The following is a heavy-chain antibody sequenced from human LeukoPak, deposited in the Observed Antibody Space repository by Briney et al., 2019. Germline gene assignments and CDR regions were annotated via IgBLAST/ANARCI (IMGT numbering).Heavy chain of an antibody. J-gene: IGHJ5*02. CDR2: MNPKSAHT. Sequence: ASVKVSCKASGYTFTSYDIHWVRQASGHGLEWMGWMNPKSAHTGLAQRFQGRVTLTRNTSISTAYMELSSLTSEDTAMYYCTRGPSYHSKWVGGMWFDPWGQGTLVSVSS. CDR3: TRGPSYHSKWVGGMWFDP. CDR1: GYTFTSYD. V-gene: IGHV1-8*01. D-gene: IGHD3-10*01.